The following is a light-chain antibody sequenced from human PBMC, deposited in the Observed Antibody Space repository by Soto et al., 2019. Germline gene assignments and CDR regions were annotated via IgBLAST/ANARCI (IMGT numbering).Light chain of an antibody. CDR1: QGIGSY. J-gene: IGKJ2*01. CDR3: QQLHSSPYT. CDR2: TAS. Sequence: DIQLTQSPSFLSASVGDRVTITCRASQGIGSYLAWYQQKPGKAPKLLIYTASTLQSGVPSRFSGSGSGTEFTLTISSLQPEDCATSSYQQLHSSPYTFGQGTKLEIK. V-gene: IGKV1-9*01.